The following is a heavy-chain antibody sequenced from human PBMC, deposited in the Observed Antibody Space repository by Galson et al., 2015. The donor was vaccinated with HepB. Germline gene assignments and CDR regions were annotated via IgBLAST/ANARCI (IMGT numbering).Heavy chain of an antibody. CDR3: AREALNWNNVAFNYYCLDV. CDR1: GDSVSTNSAA. Sequence: CAISGDSVSTNSAAWNWIRQSPSRGLEWLGRTYYRAKWDNDYAPSVKGRITFKPDTSKNQFSLELKSVSPEDTAVYYCAREALNWNNVAFNYYCLDVWGQGTTVIVSS. CDR2: TYYRAKWDN. D-gene: IGHD1/OR15-1a*01. V-gene: IGHV6-1*01. J-gene: IGHJ6*02.